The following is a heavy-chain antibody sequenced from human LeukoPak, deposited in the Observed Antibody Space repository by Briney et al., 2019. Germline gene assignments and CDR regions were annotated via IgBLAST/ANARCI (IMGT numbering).Heavy chain of an antibody. V-gene: IGHV4-30-4*01. D-gene: IGHD5-12*01. J-gene: IGHJ3*02. CDR1: GGSISSGDAY. Sequence: KPSQTLSLTCTVSGGSISSGDAYWNWIRQSPGKGLEWIGYIYYSGSTYYNPSLESRVSMSVDTSKNQFSLKLSSVTAADTAVYYCARGWIPSDAFDIWGQGTMVTVSS. CDR2: IYYSGST. CDR3: ARGWIPSDAFDI.